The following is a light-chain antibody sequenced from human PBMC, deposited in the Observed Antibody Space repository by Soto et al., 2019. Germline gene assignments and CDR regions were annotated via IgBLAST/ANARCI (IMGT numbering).Light chain of an antibody. CDR2: EGS. V-gene: IGLV2-23*01. J-gene: IGLJ2*01. CDR1: SSDVGNYDL. Sequence: QSALTQPASVSGSPGQSITISCTGTSSDVGNYDLVSWYQQHPGKAPKLMIYEGSKRPSGISNRFSGSKSGNTASLTISGLQAEDEADYYCCSYAGLPVIFGGGTQLTVL. CDR3: CSYAGLPVI.